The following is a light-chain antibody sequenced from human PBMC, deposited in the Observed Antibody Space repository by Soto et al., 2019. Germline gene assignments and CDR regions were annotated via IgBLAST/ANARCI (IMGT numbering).Light chain of an antibody. V-gene: IGKV3-20*01. CDR1: QSVSSSY. Sequence: EIVLTQSPGTLSLSPGERATLSCRASQSVSSSYLAWYQQKPGQAPSLLIYGASFRATGIPDRFSGSGCGPDFTLTISRREPEDFAVYYCQQYGSSPYTFGQGTKLEIK. CDR3: QQYGSSPYT. CDR2: GAS. J-gene: IGKJ2*01.